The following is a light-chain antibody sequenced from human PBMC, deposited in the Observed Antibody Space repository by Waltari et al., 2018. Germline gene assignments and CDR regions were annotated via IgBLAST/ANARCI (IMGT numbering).Light chain of an antibody. Sequence: ILMTQSPDSLAVSLVERATINCKSSQSVLYSSNNLNYLAWYQQKPGQPPKLLLYWASTRESGVPDRFSGSGSETDFTLTISSLQAEDVAVYFCQQFYSTPITFGQGTRLEI. CDR2: WAS. J-gene: IGKJ5*01. CDR3: QQFYSTPIT. CDR1: QSVLYSSNNLNY. V-gene: IGKV4-1*01.